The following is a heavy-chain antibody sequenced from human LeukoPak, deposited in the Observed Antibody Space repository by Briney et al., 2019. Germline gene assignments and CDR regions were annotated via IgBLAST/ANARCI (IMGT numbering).Heavy chain of an antibody. CDR3: ARDAAGRDY. V-gene: IGHV4-30-4*01. CDR2: IYYSGST. J-gene: IGHJ4*02. Sequence: SQTLSLTCTVSGGYISSGDSYWSWLRQPPGKGLEWIGYIYYSGSTYYNPSFKSRVTISVDTSKNQFSLKLNSVTAADTAVYYCARDAAGRDYWGQGTLVTVSS. CDR1: GGYISSGDSY. D-gene: IGHD6-25*01.